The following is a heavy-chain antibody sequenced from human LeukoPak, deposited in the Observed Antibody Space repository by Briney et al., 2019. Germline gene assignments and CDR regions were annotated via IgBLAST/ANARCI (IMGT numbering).Heavy chain of an antibody. CDR1: GSSISSYF. D-gene: IGHD6-19*01. V-gene: IGHV4-4*07. J-gene: IGHJ4*02. CDR3: ASLAVAGTIYY. CDR2: IHSGTT. Sequence: PSETLSLTCSVSGSSISSYFLSWIRQPAGKGLEWIGRIHSGTTTYNPSLKSRVTMSLDTSKNQFSLKLSSVTAADTAVYYCASLAVAGTIYYWGQGTLVTVSS.